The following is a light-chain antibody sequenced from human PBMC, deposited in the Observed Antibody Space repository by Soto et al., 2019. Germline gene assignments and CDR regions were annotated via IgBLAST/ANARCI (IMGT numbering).Light chain of an antibody. Sequence: QSALTQPPSASGSPGQSVTISCTGTSSDVGGYNYVSWYQQHPGKAPKLMIYEVSKRPSGVPDRFSGSKSGNTASLTFSGLHAEDEADYYCSSYAGSNNYVLFGGGTKLTVL. CDR2: EVS. CDR1: SSDVGGYNY. J-gene: IGLJ2*01. CDR3: SSYAGSNNYVL. V-gene: IGLV2-8*01.